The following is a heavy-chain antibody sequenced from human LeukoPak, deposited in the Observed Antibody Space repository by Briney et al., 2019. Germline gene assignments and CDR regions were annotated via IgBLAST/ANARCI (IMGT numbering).Heavy chain of an antibody. V-gene: IGHV4-34*01. Sequence: SETLSLTCAVYGGSFSGYYWSWIRQPPGKGLEWIGEINHSGSTNYNPSLKSRVTISVDTSKNQFSLKLSSVTAADTAVYYCARGRPIVVVPAAINYYGMDVWGQGTTVTVSS. D-gene: IGHD2-2*02. CDR3: ARGRPIVVVPAAINYYGMDV. J-gene: IGHJ6*02. CDR2: INHSGST. CDR1: GGSFSGYY.